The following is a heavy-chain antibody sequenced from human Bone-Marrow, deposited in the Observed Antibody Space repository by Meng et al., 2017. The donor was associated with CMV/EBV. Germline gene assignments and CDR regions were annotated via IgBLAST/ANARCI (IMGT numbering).Heavy chain of an antibody. Sequence: GGSLRLSCAASGFTFSSYAIRWVRQAPGKGLEWVAVISYDGSNKYYADSVKGRFTISRDNSKNTLYLQMNSLRAEDTAVYYCARGFLGYVDVWGQGTMVTVSS. CDR3: ARGFLGYVDV. V-gene: IGHV3-30*04. CDR1: GFTFSSYA. CDR2: ISYDGSNK. D-gene: IGHD2-15*01. J-gene: IGHJ6*02.